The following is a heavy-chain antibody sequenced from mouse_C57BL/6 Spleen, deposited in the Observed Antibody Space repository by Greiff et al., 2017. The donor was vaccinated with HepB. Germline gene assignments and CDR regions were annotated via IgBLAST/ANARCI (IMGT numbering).Heavy chain of an antibody. V-gene: IGHV1-76*01. CDR2: IYPGSGNT. CDR3: ARGDGSRGRYFDV. CDR1: GYTFTDYY. D-gene: IGHD1-1*01. Sequence: VQLQQSGAELVRPGASVKLSCKASGYTFTDYYINWVKQRPGQGLEWIARIYPGSGNTYYNEKFKGKATLTAEKSSSTAYMQLSSLTSEDSAVYLCARGDGSRGRYFDVWGTGTTVTVSS. J-gene: IGHJ1*03.